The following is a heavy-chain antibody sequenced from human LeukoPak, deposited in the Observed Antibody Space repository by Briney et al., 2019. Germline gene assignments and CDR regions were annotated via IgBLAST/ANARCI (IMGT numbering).Heavy chain of an antibody. J-gene: IGHJ5*02. CDR3: AKDISGYALYNWFDP. CDR1: GFTFDDYA. V-gene: IGHV3-9*01. Sequence: GGSLRLSCAASGFTFDDYAMHWVRQAPGKGLEWVSGISWNSGSIGYADSVKGRFTISRDNAKNSLYLQMNSLRAEDTALYYCAKDISGYALYNWFDPWGQGTLVTVSS. CDR2: ISWNSGSI. D-gene: IGHD3-16*01.